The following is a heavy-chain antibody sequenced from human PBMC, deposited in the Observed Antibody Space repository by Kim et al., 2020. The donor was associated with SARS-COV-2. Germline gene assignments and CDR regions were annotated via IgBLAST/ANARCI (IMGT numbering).Heavy chain of an antibody. J-gene: IGHJ4*02. Sequence: TNYNPSLKSRVTISVDTSKNQFSLKLSSVTAADTAVYYCARDGYSSGYYGNWGQGTLVTVSS. D-gene: IGHD3-22*01. CDR3: ARDGYSSGYYGN. V-gene: IGHV4-59*01. CDR2: T.